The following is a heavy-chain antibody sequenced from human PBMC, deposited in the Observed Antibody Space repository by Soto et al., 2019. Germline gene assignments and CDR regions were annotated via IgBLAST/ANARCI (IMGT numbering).Heavy chain of an antibody. J-gene: IGHJ4*02. D-gene: IGHD6-19*01. CDR3: ARETVAVAGLIRFDY. V-gene: IGHV6-1*01. CDR2: TYYRSKWYN. CDR1: GDSVSSNSAA. Sequence: KQSQTLSLTCAISGDSVSSNSAAWNWIRQSPSRGLEWLGRTYYRSKWYNDYAVSVKSRITINPDTSKNQFSLQLNSVTPEDTAVYYCARETVAVAGLIRFDYWGQGTLVTVSS.